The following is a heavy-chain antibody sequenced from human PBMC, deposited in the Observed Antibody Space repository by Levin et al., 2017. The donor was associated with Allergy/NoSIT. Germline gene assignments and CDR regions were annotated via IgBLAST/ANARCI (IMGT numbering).Heavy chain of an antibody. CDR2: MNPNSGNT. J-gene: IGHJ4*02. CDR3: ARGRLRWGAFDY. V-gene: IGHV1-8*01. D-gene: IGHD4-23*01. Sequence: GESLKISCKASGYTFTSYDINWVRQATGQGLEWMGWMNPNSGNTGYAQKFQGRVTMTRNTSISTAYMEPSSLRSEDTAVYYCARGRLRWGAFDYWGQGTLVTVSS. CDR1: GYTFTSYD.